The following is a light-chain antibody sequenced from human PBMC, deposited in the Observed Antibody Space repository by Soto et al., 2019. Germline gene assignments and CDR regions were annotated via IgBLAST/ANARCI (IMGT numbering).Light chain of an antibody. CDR3: SSYTTSSTRV. Sequence: QSVLTQPASVSGSPGQSIAISCTGTSSDVGAYNYVSWYQQHPGKAPKLMIYDVSYRPSGVSNRFSASKSGNTASLTISGLQAEDEADYYCSSYTTSSTRVFRTGTKVTVL. J-gene: IGLJ1*01. CDR2: DVS. CDR1: SSDVGAYNY. V-gene: IGLV2-14*03.